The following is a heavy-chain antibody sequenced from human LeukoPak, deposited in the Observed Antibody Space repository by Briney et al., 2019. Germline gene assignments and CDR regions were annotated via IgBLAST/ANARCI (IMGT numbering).Heavy chain of an antibody. CDR1: GYTLTSYY. V-gene: IGHV1-46*01. Sequence: ASVKVSCKASGYTLTSYYIHWVRQAPGQGLEWMGVIDPNGCSTSYAQSFQGRVAMTRDTSTSTVYMELSNLRSGDTAVYYCARGYGDSRGPYYFDYWGQGTLVTVSS. J-gene: IGHJ4*02. CDR3: ARGYGDSRGPYYFDY. D-gene: IGHD4-17*01. CDR2: IDPNGCST.